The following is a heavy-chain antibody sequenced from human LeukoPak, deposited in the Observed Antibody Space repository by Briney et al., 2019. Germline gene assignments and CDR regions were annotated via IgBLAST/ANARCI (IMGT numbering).Heavy chain of an antibody. Sequence: SVKVSCKASGGIFSSYAISWVRQAPGQGLEWMGRIIPILGIANYAQKFQGRVTITADKSTSTAYMELSSLRSEDTAVYYCASNDYYDSSGYYQGYFDYWGQGTLVTVSS. V-gene: IGHV1-69*04. CDR3: ASNDYYDSSGYYQGYFDY. CDR1: GGIFSSYA. D-gene: IGHD3-22*01. CDR2: IIPILGIA. J-gene: IGHJ4*02.